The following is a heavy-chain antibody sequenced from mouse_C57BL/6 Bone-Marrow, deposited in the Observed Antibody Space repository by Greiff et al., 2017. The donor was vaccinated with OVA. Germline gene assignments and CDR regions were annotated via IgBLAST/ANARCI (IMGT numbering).Heavy chain of an antibody. CDR3: ARNYYDPLCYAMDY. J-gene: IGHJ4*01. V-gene: IGHV2-9-1*01. Sequence: VQLVESGPGLVAPSQSLSITCTVSGFSLTSYAISWVRQPPGKGLEWLGVIWTGGGTNYNSALKSRLSISKDNSKSQVFLKMNSLQTDDTARYYCARNYYDPLCYAMDYWGQGTSVTVSS. CDR2: IWTGGGT. CDR1: GFSLTSYA. D-gene: IGHD2-4*01.